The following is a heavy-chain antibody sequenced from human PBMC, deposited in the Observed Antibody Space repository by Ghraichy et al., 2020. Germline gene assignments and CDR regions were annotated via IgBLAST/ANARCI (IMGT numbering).Heavy chain of an antibody. CDR1: RYNFTSSA. CDR2: INTNTGNP. J-gene: IGHJ4*02. D-gene: IGHD4-17*01. V-gene: IGHV7-4-1*02. Sequence: ASVKVSCKVSRYNFTSSAMIWVRQSPGQGLKRMGWINTNTGNPTYAQGFTGRFVFSLDTSVSTAYLQISSLKAEDTAVYYCARYGDYGVGIDYWGQGTLVTVSS. CDR3: ARYGDYGVGIDY.